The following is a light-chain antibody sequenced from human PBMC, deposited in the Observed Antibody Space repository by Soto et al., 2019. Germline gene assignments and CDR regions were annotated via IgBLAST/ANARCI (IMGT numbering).Light chain of an antibody. Sequence: EIVLTQSPGTLSLSPGERATLSCRASQSVSGSHLAWYQQKPGQAPRLVIYGASTRATGIPDRFRGRGSGTDFTVTISRLEPEDFAVYYCQQYDTSPWTFGQGTKVEIK. J-gene: IGKJ1*01. CDR3: QQYDTSPWT. CDR1: QSVSGSH. V-gene: IGKV3-20*01. CDR2: GAS.